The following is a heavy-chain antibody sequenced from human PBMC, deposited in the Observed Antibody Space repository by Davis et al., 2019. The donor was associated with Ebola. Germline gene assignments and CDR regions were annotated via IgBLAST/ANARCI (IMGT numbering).Heavy chain of an antibody. V-gene: IGHV1-3*01. CDR3: ARSDCTNGVCPGGY. CDR2: INAGNGNT. CDR1: GYTFTSYA. J-gene: IGHJ4*02. Sequence: ASVKVSCKASGYTFTSYAMHWVRQAPGQRLEWMGWINAGNGNTKYSQKFQGRVTITRDTSASTAYMELSSLRSEDTAVYYCARSDCTNGVCPGGYWGQGTLVTVSS. D-gene: IGHD2-8*01.